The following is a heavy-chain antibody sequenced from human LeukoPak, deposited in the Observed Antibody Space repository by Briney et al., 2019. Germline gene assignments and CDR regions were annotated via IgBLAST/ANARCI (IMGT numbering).Heavy chain of an antibody. J-gene: IGHJ4*02. Sequence: PGGSLRLSCAASGFTFSSYSMNWVRQAPGKGLEWVSSISSSSSYIYYADSVKGRFTISRDNAKNSLYLQMNSLRAEDTAVYYCVRAVAGIFTLAYWGQGTLVTVSS. CDR2: ISSSSSYI. D-gene: IGHD6-19*01. V-gene: IGHV3-21*01. CDR1: GFTFSSYS. CDR3: VRAVAGIFTLAY.